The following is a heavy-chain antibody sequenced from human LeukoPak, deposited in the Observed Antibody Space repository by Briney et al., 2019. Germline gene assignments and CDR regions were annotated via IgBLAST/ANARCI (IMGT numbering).Heavy chain of an antibody. CDR1: GFILSSYS. Sequence: PGGSLRLSCAASGFILSSYSVNWVRQAPGKGLEWVSYISSSSGMIYYAEFVKGRFTISRDNAKNLVYLQMNSLRDEDTAVYYCARPPVLDQRLYYYYGMDVWGQGTTVTVSS. CDR2: ISSSSGMI. D-gene: IGHD6-25*01. J-gene: IGHJ6*02. CDR3: ARPPVLDQRLYYYYGMDV. V-gene: IGHV3-48*02.